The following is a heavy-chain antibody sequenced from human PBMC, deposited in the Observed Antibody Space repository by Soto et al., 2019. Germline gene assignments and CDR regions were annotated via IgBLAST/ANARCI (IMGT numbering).Heavy chain of an antibody. D-gene: IGHD3-22*01. CDR2: ISSSSSYI. Sequence: GRSLRLSCAASGFTFSSYSMNWVRQAPGKGLEWVSSISSSSSYIYYADSVKGRFTISRDNAKNSPYLQMNSLRAEDPAVYYCARDSGGTYYYDSSGYYYPIDFWGQGTLVTVSS. CDR3: ARDSGGTYYYDSSGYYYPIDF. V-gene: IGHV3-21*01. CDR1: GFTFSSYS. J-gene: IGHJ4*02.